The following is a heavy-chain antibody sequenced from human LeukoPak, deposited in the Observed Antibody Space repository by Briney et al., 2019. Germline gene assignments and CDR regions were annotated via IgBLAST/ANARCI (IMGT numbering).Heavy chain of an antibody. V-gene: IGHV3-23*01. CDR3: ARDGYTIFGVVKD. CDR2: ISGSGGST. CDR1: GFTFSSFD. D-gene: IGHD3-3*01. J-gene: IGHJ4*02. Sequence: GGSLRLSCAASGFTFSSFDMSWVRQAPGEGLEWVSAISGSGGSTYNADSVKGRFTISRDNSKNTMYLQMNSLRAEDTAVYYCARDGYTIFGVVKDWGQGTLVTVSS.